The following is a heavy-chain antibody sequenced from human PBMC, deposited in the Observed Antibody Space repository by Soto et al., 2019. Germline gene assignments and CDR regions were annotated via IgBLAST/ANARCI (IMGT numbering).Heavy chain of an antibody. CDR2: IYHSGST. J-gene: IGHJ4*02. V-gene: IGHV4-4*02. Sequence: SETLSLTCAVSGGSISSSNWWSWVRQPPGKGLEWIGEIYHSGSTNYNLSLKSRVTISVDKSKNQFSLKLSSVTAADTAVYYCARVMSPAAAIDYWGQGTLVTVSS. CDR1: GGSISSSNW. CDR3: ARVMSPAAAIDY. D-gene: IGHD2-2*01.